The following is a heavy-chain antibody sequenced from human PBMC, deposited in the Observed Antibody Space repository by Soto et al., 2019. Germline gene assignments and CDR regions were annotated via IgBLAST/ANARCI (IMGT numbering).Heavy chain of an antibody. J-gene: IGHJ5*02. Sequence: ASVKISCKASGYPFDTYGINWVRQAPGQRPEWMGWISAYNGQTDYAQNFQGRATMATDTSTNTAYMELRSLRSEDTAVYYCARDPHEFWNAYFFAAWGPGAMVTVS. CDR3: ARDPHEFWNAYFFAA. D-gene: IGHD3-3*01. CDR1: GYPFDTYG. V-gene: IGHV1-18*01. CDR2: ISAYNGQT.